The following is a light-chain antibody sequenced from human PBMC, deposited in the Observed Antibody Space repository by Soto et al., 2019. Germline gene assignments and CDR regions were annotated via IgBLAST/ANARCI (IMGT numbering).Light chain of an antibody. CDR2: DVN. V-gene: IGLV2-18*01. J-gene: IGLJ1*01. CDR1: TTDIDNYYS. Sequence: QSALTQPPSVSGSPGQSVTISCTATTTDIDNYYSVSWYQQAPGTAPKLIIYDVNNRPSGAPDRFSGSTSGNTASLTISGLQAEDETDYFCSLYSSNGSLIFGPGTNVTVL. CDR3: SLYSSNGSLI.